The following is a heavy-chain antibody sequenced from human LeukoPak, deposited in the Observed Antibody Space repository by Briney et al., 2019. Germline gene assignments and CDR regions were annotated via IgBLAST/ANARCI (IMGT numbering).Heavy chain of an antibody. CDR1: GGSISGTTYY. CDR3: ATQNWFDP. CDR2: IYYSGST. V-gene: IGHV4-39*01. Sequence: PSETLSLTCTVSGGSISGTTYYWGWIRQPPGKGLEWIGSIYYSGSTYYNPSLESRVTISVDTSKNQFSLKLSSVTAADTAVYYCATQNWFDPWGQGTLVTVSS. J-gene: IGHJ5*02.